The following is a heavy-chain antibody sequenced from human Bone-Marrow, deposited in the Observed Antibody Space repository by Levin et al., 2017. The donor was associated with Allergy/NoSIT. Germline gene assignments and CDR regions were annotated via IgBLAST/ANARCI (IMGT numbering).Heavy chain of an antibody. CDR2: IDPSGGGT. CDR1: GYSFTTYY. D-gene: IGHD2-2*02. Sequence: GESLKISCKASGYSFTTYYMHWVRQAPGQGLEWMGVIDPSGGGTTYSEKFQGRITMTRDTSRTTVYMELRGLKSEDTAMYYCSRGGLIGCSSSGCYTRFDPWGQGTLVTVSS. J-gene: IGHJ5*02. CDR3: SRGGLIGCSSSGCYTRFDP. V-gene: IGHV1-46*01.